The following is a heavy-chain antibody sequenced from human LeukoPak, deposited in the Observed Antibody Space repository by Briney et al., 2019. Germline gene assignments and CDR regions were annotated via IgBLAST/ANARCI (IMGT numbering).Heavy chain of an antibody. CDR1: GFTFSSYS. CDR2: ISSSSSYI. J-gene: IGHJ3*02. Sequence: PGGSLRLSCAASGFTFSSYSMNWVRQAPGKGLEWVSSISSSSSYIYYADSVKGRFTISRDNAKNSLYLQMNSLRAEDTAVYYCAREDDSSGAFDIWGQGTMVTVSS. D-gene: IGHD3-22*01. V-gene: IGHV3-21*01. CDR3: AREDDSSGAFDI.